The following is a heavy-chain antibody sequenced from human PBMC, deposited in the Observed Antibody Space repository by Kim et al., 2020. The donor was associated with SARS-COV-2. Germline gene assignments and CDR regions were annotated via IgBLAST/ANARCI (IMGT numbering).Heavy chain of an antibody. CDR3: AKDATRHYTSGSYFDY. D-gene: IGHD3-10*01. V-gene: IGHV3-43*01. Sequence: DAVKGRFTISRDKSKSILYLQMNSLGTEDTALYCCAKDATRHYTSGSYFDYWGQGTLVTVSS. J-gene: IGHJ4*02.